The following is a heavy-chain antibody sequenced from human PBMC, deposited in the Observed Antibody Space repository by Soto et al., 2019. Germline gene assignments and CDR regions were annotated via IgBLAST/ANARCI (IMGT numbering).Heavy chain of an antibody. Sequence: SETLSLSSTVSSAPVSRTTSTWVWFRQPPGRGLEWIGFIYYAGSTKYNPSLNSRVTISVDTSKNQFSLTVTSVTAADTAVSYCARRIVATETFDYWGQGTLVTVSS. CDR1: SAPVSRTTST. CDR3: ARRIVATETFDY. CDR2: IYYAGST. D-gene: IGHD5-12*01. J-gene: IGHJ4*02. V-gene: IGHV4-61*05.